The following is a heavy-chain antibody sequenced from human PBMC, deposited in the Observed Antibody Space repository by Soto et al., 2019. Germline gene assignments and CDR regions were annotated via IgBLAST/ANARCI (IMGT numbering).Heavy chain of an antibody. J-gene: IGHJ3*02. CDR3: ARDLGYCINGVCYYDAFDI. D-gene: IGHD2-8*01. CDR1: GYTFTSYY. Sequence: ASVKVSCKASGYTFTSYYMHWVRQAPGQGLEWMGIINPSGGSTSYAQKFQGRVTMTRDTSTSTVYMELSSLRSEDTAVYYCARDLGYCINGVCYYDAFDIWGQGTMVTVSS. CDR2: INPSGGST. V-gene: IGHV1-46*01.